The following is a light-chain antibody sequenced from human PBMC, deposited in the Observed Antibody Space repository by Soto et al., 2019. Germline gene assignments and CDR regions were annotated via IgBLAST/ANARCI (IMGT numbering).Light chain of an antibody. CDR1: QWLXDW. J-gene: IGKJ5*01. CDR3: QHGKCFTSP. CDR2: PAT. Sequence: RLKQYASSLCETNRDGVTIACRASQWLXDWFTWYQKKPGKAPKLLXDPATNLPRGAPSRFSGSASGTDFTLPISNLQPEDFATYYCQHGKCFTSPSGQGTRLEIK. V-gene: IGKV1-12*01.